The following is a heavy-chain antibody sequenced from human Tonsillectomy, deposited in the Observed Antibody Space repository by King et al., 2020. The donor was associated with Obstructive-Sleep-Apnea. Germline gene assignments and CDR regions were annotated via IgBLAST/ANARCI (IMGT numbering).Heavy chain of an antibody. CDR1: GLNFSNYA. V-gene: IGHV3-30-3*01. CDR3: ASDVWVGDDYSYGWFDP. D-gene: IGHD4-11*01. Sequence: LVESGGGVVQPGGSLRLSCAASGLNFSNYAMHLVRQAPGKGLEWVAIISYDGSNKYYADSVKGRITISRDNSKNTLYLQMNSLRTEDTAVYYCASDVWVGDDYSYGWFDPWGQGTLVTVSS. J-gene: IGHJ5*02. CDR2: ISYDGSNK.